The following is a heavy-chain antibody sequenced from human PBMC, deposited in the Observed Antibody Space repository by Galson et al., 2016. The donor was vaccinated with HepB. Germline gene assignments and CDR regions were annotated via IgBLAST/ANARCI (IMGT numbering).Heavy chain of an antibody. Sequence: SLRLSCAASGFTFNNYGMTWVRQAPGKGLEVVSSISRSGDIRDYADSVKGRFTISRDKSKNTLSLQMNSLRAKDTAVYYCVQGSTAPAVWGKGTTLTVSS. J-gene: IGHJ6*04. CDR2: ISRSGDIR. CDR1: GFTFNNYG. V-gene: IGHV3-23*01. CDR3: VQGSTAPAV. D-gene: IGHD1-26*01.